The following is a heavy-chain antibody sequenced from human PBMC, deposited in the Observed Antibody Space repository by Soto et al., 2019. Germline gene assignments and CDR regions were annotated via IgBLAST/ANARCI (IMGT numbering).Heavy chain of an antibody. D-gene: IGHD3-3*01. V-gene: IGHV1-2*02. CDR3: ARDHGITIFGVVINWFDP. CDR1: GYTFTGYY. J-gene: IGHJ5*02. Sequence: ASVKVSCKASGYTFTGYYMHCVRQAPGQVLEWMGWINPNSGGTNYAQKFQGRVTMTRDTSISTAYMELSRLRSDDTAVYYCARDHGITIFGVVINWFDPWGQGTLVTVS. CDR2: INPNSGGT.